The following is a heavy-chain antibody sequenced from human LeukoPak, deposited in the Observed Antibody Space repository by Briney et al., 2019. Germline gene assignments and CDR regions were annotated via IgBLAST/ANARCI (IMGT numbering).Heavy chain of an antibody. CDR1: GFTFSSYS. J-gene: IGHJ4*02. CDR2: ISSSSSYI. CDR3: ARGGYCSGGSCYSRGVDY. V-gene: IGHV3-21*01. D-gene: IGHD2-15*01. Sequence: GGSLRLSCAASGFTFSSYSMNWVRQAPGKGLEWVSSISSSSSYIYYADSVKGRFTISRDNAKNSLYLQMNSLRAEDTAVYYCARGGYCSGGSCYSRGVDYWGQGTLVTVSS.